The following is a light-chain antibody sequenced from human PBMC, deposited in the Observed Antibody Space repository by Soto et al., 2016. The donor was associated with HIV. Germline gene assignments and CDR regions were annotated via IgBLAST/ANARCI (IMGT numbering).Light chain of an antibody. CDR1: SLRLYY. CDR3: NSRDSSGNLYV. Sequence: SSELTQDPAVSVALGQTVRITCQGDSLRLYYASWYQQKPGQAPLLVMFGENNRPSGIPDRFSGSNSGNTASLTITGAQAEDEAGYYCNSRDSSGNLYVFGSGTKVTVL. V-gene: IGLV3-19*01. J-gene: IGLJ1*01. CDR2: GEN.